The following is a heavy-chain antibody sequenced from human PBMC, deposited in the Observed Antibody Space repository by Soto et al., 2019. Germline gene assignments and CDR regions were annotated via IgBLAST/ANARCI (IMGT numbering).Heavy chain of an antibody. CDR1: GFTFSSYG. V-gene: IGHV3-33*01. CDR2: IWYDGSNK. D-gene: IGHD2-15*01. CDR3: ARERCSGGSCYPFDY. Sequence: QVQLVESGGGVVQPGRSLRLSCAASGFTFSSYGMHWVRQAPGKGLEWVAVIWYDGSNKYYADSVKGRFTISRDNSKKTLYLQMNSLRAEDTAVYYCARERCSGGSCYPFDYWGQGTLVTVSS. J-gene: IGHJ4*02.